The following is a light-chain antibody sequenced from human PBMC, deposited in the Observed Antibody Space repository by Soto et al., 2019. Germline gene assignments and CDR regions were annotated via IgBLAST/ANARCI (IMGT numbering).Light chain of an antibody. CDR3: QQSYSTPLT. CDR2: AAS. J-gene: IGKJ4*01. Sequence: DIQMTQSRSSLSASVGDRVAITCRASQSISTYLNWYQQKPGKAPKLLIYAASSLQSGVPSRFSGSRSGTDFTLTISSLQPEDFAIYYCQQSYSTPLTFGGGAKVEIK. CDR1: QSISTY. V-gene: IGKV1-39*01.